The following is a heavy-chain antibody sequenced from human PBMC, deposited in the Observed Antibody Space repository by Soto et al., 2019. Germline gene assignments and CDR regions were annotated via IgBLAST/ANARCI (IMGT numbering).Heavy chain of an antibody. V-gene: IGHV4-39*01. CDR3: ARHHGTYYDDFDI. CDR1: GGSVSSSTYY. D-gene: IGHD1-1*01. CDR2: FYYSGST. J-gene: IGHJ3*02. Sequence: QLQLQESGPGLVKPSETLSLTCTVAGGSVSSSTYYWGWIRQPPGKGLEWIATFYYSGSTYHNPSLNSRVTISADTSKNQVSLKLSSVTATDTAVYYCARHHGTYYDDFDIWGQGTMVTVSS.